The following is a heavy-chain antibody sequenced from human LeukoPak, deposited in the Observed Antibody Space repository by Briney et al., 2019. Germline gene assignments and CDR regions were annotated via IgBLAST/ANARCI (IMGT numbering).Heavy chain of an antibody. D-gene: IGHD1-7*01. CDR1: GYTFTSYD. J-gene: IGHJ3*02. Sequence: ASVKVSCKASGYTFTSYDINWVRQATGQGLEWMGWMNPNSGNTGYAQKFQGRVTMTRNTSISTAYMELSSLRSEDTAVYYCARVGGSSDWNFDDAVDIWGQGTMVTVSS. CDR2: MNPNSGNT. CDR3: ARVGGSSDWNFDDAVDI. V-gene: IGHV1-8*01.